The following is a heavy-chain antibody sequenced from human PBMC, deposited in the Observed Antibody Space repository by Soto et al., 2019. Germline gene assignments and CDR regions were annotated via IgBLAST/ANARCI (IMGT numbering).Heavy chain of an antibody. CDR3: TRKRFGMDV. Sequence: GGSLRLSCAASGFTFSNSWMSWVRQAPGKGLEWVANIKEDGSEKDYVDPVKGRFTITRDNAKNSLYLQMNNLRAEDTAVYFCTRKRFGMDVWGQGTTVTVSS. V-gene: IGHV3-7*03. CDR1: GFTFSNSW. CDR2: IKEDGSEK. J-gene: IGHJ6*02.